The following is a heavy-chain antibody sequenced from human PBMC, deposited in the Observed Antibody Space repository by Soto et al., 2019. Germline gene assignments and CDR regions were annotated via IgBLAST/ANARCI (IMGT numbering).Heavy chain of an antibody. Sequence: SQTLSLTCAISGDSVSSNSAAWNWIRQSPSRGLEWLGRTYYRSKWYNDYAVSVKSRITINPDTSKNQFSLQLNSVTPEETAVYYCARLGEMATTKGVYYYYGMDVWGQGTTVTVSS. CDR1: GDSVSSNSAA. D-gene: IGHD5-12*01. V-gene: IGHV6-1*01. CDR2: TYYRSKWYN. J-gene: IGHJ6*02. CDR3: ARLGEMATTKGVYYYYGMDV.